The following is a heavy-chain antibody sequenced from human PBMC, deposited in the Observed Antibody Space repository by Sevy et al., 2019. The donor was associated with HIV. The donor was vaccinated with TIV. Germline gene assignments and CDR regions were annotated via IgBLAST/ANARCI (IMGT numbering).Heavy chain of an antibody. CDR2: INHSGST. CDR1: GGSFSGYY. J-gene: IGHJ4*02. CDR3: ARGYRLGYCSGGSCSFFDY. Sequence: SETLSLTCAVYGGSFSGYYWSWIRQPPGKGLEWIGEINHSGSTNYNPSLKSRVTILVDTSKNQFSLKLSSVTAADTAVYYCARGYRLGYCSGGSCSFFDYWGQGTLVTVSS. D-gene: IGHD2-15*01. V-gene: IGHV4-34*01.